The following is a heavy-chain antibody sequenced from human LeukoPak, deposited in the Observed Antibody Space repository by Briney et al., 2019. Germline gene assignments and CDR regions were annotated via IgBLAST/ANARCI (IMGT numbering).Heavy chain of an antibody. D-gene: IGHD5-18*01. CDR2: IYYSGST. Sequence: SETLSLTCTVSGGSNSSYYWSWIRQPPGKGLEWIGYIYYSGSTNYNPSLKSRVTISVDTSKNQFSLKLSSVTAADTAVYYCASGYSYGTYYYYGMDVWGQGTTVTVSS. CDR3: ASGYSYGTYYYYGMDV. J-gene: IGHJ6*02. V-gene: IGHV4-59*01. CDR1: GGSNSSYY.